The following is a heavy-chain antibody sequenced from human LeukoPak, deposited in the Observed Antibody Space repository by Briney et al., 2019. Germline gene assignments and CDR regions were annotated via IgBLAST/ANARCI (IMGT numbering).Heavy chain of an antibody. D-gene: IGHD1-26*01. J-gene: IGHJ4*02. V-gene: IGHV4-30-4*01. Sequence: SETLSLTCTVSGGSISSGDYYWSWIRQPPGKGLEWIGYIYYSGSTYYNPSLKSRVTISVDTSKNQFSLKLSSVTAADTAVYYCASPMWELLAPIAYWGQGTLVTVSS. CDR1: GGSISSGDYY. CDR2: IYYSGST. CDR3: ASPMWELLAPIAY.